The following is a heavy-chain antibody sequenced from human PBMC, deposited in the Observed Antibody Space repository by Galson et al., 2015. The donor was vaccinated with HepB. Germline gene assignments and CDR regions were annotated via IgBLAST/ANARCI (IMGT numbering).Heavy chain of an antibody. CDR3: ARMEGTTSTFYYYYYYMDV. CDR1: GFNLSSFN. Sequence: SLRLSCAASGFNLSSFNMNWVRQAPGKGLEWIAYISSTSITMYYADSVKGRFTISRDNAKNSLYLQMSSLRVEDTAVYYCARMEGTTSTFYYYYYYMDVWGKGTTVTVSS. J-gene: IGHJ6*03. V-gene: IGHV3-48*01. CDR2: ISSTSITM. D-gene: IGHD1-26*01.